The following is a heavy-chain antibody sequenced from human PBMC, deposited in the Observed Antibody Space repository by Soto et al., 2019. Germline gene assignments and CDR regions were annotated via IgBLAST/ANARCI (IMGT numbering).Heavy chain of an antibody. D-gene: IGHD3-16*01. CDR1: GYTFTNYG. V-gene: IGHV1-69*04. CDR3: VGASGPFDY. J-gene: IGHJ4*02. CDR2: IIPGLGIA. Sequence: ASVKVSCKASGYTFTNYGVSWVRQAPGQGLAWMGRIIPGLGIANYAQRFQGRVTITADKSTSTAYMELSGLRFEDTAMYFCVGASGPFDYWGPGTQVTVSS.